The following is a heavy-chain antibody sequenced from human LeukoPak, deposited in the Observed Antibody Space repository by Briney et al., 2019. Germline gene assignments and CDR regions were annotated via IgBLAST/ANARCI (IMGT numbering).Heavy chain of an antibody. CDR3: ARTGQNTIFGVVGDY. D-gene: IGHD3-3*01. CDR1: GYTFTSYG. J-gene: IGHJ4*02. CDR2: ISAYNGNT. V-gene: IGHV1-18*01. Sequence: ASVKVSCKASGYTFTSYGISWVRQAPGQGLEWMGWISAYNGNTNYAQKLQGRVTMTTDTSTSTAYMELRSLRSDDTAVYYCARTGQNTIFGVVGDYWGQGTLVTVSS.